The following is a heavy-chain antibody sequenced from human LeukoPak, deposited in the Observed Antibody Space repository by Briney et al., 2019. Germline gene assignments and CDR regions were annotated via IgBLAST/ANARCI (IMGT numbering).Heavy chain of an antibody. J-gene: IGHJ4*02. Sequence: PGGSLRLSCATSGFTFSSYSMNWVRQAPGTGLEWVSSISSGSDYIYYADSVKGRFTISRDNAKNSLYLQMTSLWAEDTAVYYCASTNHYYGSGTYDYYFDYWGQGTLLTVSS. CDR2: ISSGSDYI. D-gene: IGHD3-10*01. CDR1: GFTFSSYS. V-gene: IGHV3-21*01. CDR3: ASTNHYYGSGTYDYYFDY.